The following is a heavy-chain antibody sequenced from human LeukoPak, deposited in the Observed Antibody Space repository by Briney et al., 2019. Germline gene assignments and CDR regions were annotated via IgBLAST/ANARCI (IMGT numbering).Heavy chain of an antibody. Sequence: SETLSLTCTVSGGSISSYYWSWIRQPPGKGLEWTGYIYYSGSTNYNPSLKSRVTISVDTSKNQFSLKLSSVTAADTAVYYCASSHGSGSYYTVNFDYWGQGTLVTVSS. CDR1: GGSISSYY. CDR3: ASSHGSGSYYTVNFDY. V-gene: IGHV4-59*01. CDR2: IYYSGST. J-gene: IGHJ4*02. D-gene: IGHD3-10*01.